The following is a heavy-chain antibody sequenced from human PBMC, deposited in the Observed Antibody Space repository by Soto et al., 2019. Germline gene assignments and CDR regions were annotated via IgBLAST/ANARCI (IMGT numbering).Heavy chain of an antibody. CDR2: IYPGDSES. CDR1: GYNFTNYW. Sequence: GESLKISCKGSGYNFTNYWIGWVRQMPGKGLEWMGIIYPGDSESRYSPSFQGQVTISADKSISTAYLQWSSLKASDTAMYYCARLHRSRWYNFDSWGQGTTVTVSS. D-gene: IGHD6-13*01. V-gene: IGHV5-51*01. J-gene: IGHJ4*02. CDR3: ARLHRSRWYNFDS.